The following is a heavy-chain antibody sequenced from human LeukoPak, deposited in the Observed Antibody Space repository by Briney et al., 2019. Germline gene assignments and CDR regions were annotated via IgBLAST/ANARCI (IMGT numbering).Heavy chain of an antibody. V-gene: IGHV4-4*07. CDR3: AREAEKFVGYASSGYYPRNYWYFDL. J-gene: IGHJ2*01. D-gene: IGHD3-22*01. CDR1: GYSISSFY. CDR2: IYTSGST. Sequence: SETLSLTCTVSGYSISSFYWSWIRQPAGKGLEWIGRIYTSGSTKYNPSLKSRVTMSVDTSKNQFSLKLTSVTAADTAVYYCAREAEKFVGYASSGYYPRNYWYFDLWGRGTLVTVSS.